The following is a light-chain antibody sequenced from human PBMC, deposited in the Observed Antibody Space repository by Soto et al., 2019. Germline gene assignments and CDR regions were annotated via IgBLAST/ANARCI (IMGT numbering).Light chain of an antibody. CDR1: QSISSW. CDR2: AAS. J-gene: IGKJ1*01. V-gene: IGKV1-5*01. Sequence: DIQMTQSPSPLSASVGARVTITCRARQSISSWLAGYQQKPGKAPKLLNDAASSLESGVPSRFSRSGAETEFTLTISGQQPDDFTTYYCQQYNCLWTFGQGTKVEIK. CDR3: QQYNCLWT.